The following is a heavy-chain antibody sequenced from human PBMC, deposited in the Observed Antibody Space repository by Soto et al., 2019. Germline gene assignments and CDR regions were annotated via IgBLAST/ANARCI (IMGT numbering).Heavy chain of an antibody. Sequence: ASVKVSCKASGYIFTSYYMHWVRQAPGQGLEWMGIIDPISGSPKYAQKFQGRVSMTRDTSTNTVYMVLSSLRSEDTAVYYCAREMATIRGVHFDCWGQ. V-gene: IGHV1-46*01. CDR1: GYIFTSYY. D-gene: IGHD5-12*01. J-gene: IGHJ4*02. CDR2: IDPISGSP. CDR3: AREMATIRGVHFDC.